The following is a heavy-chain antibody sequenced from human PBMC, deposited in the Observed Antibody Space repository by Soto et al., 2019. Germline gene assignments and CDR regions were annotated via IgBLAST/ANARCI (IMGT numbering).Heavy chain of an antibody. CDR1: GFTSVTFP. D-gene: IGHD3-16*01. Sequence: PGGSWSPSFAASGFTSVTFPMHGSGQAPGKGLEWVAVISYDGSNKYYADSVKGRFTISRDNSKNMLYLQMNSLRAEDTAVYYCARDWVYYGMDVWGQGTTVTVSS. J-gene: IGHJ6*02. V-gene: IGHV3-30-3*01. CDR3: ARDWVYYGMDV. CDR2: ISYDGSNK.